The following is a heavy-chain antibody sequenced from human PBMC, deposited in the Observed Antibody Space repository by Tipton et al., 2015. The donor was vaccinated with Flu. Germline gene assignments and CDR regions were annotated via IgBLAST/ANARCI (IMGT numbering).Heavy chain of an antibody. CDR1: GGSISSYY. Sequence: TLSLTCTVSGGSISSYYWSWVRQPPGKGLEWIGSIYYSGSTYYNPSLKSRVTISVDTSKNQFSLKLSSVTAADTAVYYCARQGVLYYMDVWGKGTTVTVSS. J-gene: IGHJ6*03. CDR2: IYYSGST. CDR3: ARQGVLYYMDV. V-gene: IGHV4-39*01.